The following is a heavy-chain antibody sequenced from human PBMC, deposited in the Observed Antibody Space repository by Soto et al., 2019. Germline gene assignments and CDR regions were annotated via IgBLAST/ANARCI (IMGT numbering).Heavy chain of an antibody. V-gene: IGHV3-30*18. J-gene: IGHJ3*02. CDR3: AKDKLLPFDAFDI. Sequence: GGSLRLSCAASGFTFSSYGMHWVRQAPGKGLEWVAVISYDGSNKYYADSVKGRFTISRDNSKNTLYLQMNSLRAEDTAVYYFAKDKLLPFDAFDIWGQGTMVTVSS. D-gene: IGHD2-15*01. CDR2: ISYDGSNK. CDR1: GFTFSSYG.